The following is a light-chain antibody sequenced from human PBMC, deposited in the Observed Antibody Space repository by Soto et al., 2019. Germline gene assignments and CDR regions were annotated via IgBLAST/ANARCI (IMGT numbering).Light chain of an antibody. Sequence: QAVVTQSSSASASLGSSVKLTCTLSSRHSSYIIAWHQQQPGKAPRYLMKLEDSGNYNKGSGVPDRFSGSSSGADRYLTISNLQSEDEADYYCETWDSNTRVFGGGTKLTVL. CDR2: LEDSGNY. J-gene: IGLJ3*02. CDR3: ETWDSNTRV. CDR1: SRHSSYI. V-gene: IGLV4-60*03.